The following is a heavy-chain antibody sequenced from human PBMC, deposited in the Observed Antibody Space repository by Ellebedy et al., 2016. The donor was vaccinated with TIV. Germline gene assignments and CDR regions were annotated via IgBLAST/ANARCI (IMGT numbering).Heavy chain of an antibody. V-gene: IGHV3-53*01. CDR1: GFTFSSYA. CDR2: IYSGGST. Sequence: LSLTCAASGFTFSSYAMSWVRQAPGKGLEWVSVIYSGGSTYYADSVKGRFTISRDNSKNTLYLQMNSLRAEDTAVYYCARDILGELSFHYYGMDVWGQGTTVTVSS. D-gene: IGHD3-16*02. J-gene: IGHJ6*02. CDR3: ARDILGELSFHYYGMDV.